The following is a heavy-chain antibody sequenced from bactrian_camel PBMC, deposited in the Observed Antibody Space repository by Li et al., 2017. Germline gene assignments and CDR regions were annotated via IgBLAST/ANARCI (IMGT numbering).Heavy chain of an antibody. CDR2: VYTGGNT. CDR1: TDISYSLLS. D-gene: IGHD7*01. CDR3: APTPGPPVFDGPWCLEPAASAGFNY. J-gene: IGHJ4*01. V-gene: IGHV3S53*01. Sequence: HVQLVESGGGSVEAGGSLTLSCAASTDISYSLLSMAWFRQRPGKEREGVASVYTGGNTYYADSVKGRFTISQEKGKNTVYLQMNSLNPEDTAKYYCAPTPGPPVFDGPWCLEPAASAGFNYWGQGTQVTVS.